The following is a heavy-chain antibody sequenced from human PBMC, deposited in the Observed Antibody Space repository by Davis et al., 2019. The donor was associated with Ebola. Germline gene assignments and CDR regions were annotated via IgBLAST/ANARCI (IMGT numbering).Heavy chain of an antibody. J-gene: IGHJ4*02. CDR2: IIPIFGTA. V-gene: IGHV1-69*13. CDR3: ARGSQETPVLLDFIY. CDR1: RCTFSSHA. Sequence: SSVPVPCKASRCTFSSHAISWVRQPPGQGLEWMGGIIPIFGTANYAQKFQGRVTITADESTSTAYMELSSLRSEDTAVYYCARGSQETPVLLDFIYWGQGTLVTVSS. D-gene: IGHD3-3*01.